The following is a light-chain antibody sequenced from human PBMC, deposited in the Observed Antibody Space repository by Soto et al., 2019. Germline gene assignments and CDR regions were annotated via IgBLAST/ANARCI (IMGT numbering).Light chain of an antibody. CDR2: GAS. CDR1: QSVSSN. CDR3: QQYNNWPPWA. V-gene: IGKV3-15*01. Sequence: EIVMTQSPATLSVSPGERATLSCRASQSVSSNLAWYQQKPGRAPRLLIYGASTRVTGVPARFSGSGSGTEFTLTISSLQSDFAVYYCQQYNNWPPWAFGQGTKVEIK. J-gene: IGKJ1*01.